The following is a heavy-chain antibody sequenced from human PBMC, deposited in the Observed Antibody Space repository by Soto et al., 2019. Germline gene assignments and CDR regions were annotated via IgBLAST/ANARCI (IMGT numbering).Heavy chain of an antibody. J-gene: IGHJ4*02. Sequence: QVQLVQSGAEVKKPGASVKVSCKASGYTFSIYGINWVRQAPGQGLEWLGWTRSNNGNTKYAQNLQGRVTMTADTSTSTAYMELRSLRPDDTAVYYCVRDLDGSGSYYTDYWGQGTLVTVSS. D-gene: IGHD3-10*01. CDR2: TRSNNGNT. CDR1: GYTFSIYG. V-gene: IGHV1-18*01. CDR3: VRDLDGSGSYYTDY.